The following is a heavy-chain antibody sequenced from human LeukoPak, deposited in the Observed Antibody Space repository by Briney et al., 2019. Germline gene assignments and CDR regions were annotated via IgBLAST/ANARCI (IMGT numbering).Heavy chain of an antibody. D-gene: IGHD5-18*01. CDR3: ARDYGYSYGYYYYYYMDV. CDR2: IYYSGST. Sequence: SETLSLTCTVSGYSISSGYYWGWIRQPPGKGLEWIGYIYYSGSTNYNPSLKSRVTISVDTSKNQFSLKLSSVTAADTAVYYCARDYGYSYGYYYYYYMDVWGKGTTVTVSS. V-gene: IGHV4-61*01. CDR1: GYSISSGYY. J-gene: IGHJ6*03.